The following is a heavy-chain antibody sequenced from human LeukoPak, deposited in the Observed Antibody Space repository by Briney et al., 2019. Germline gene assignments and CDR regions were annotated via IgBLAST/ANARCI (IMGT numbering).Heavy chain of an antibody. Sequence: KPSETLSLTCTVSGGSISSYYWSWIRQPPGKGLEWIGQISHSGSTNYNPSLKSRVTISGDTSKNQFSLKLSSVTAADTAVYYCARKFRAGSDYSYYYYMDVWGKGTTVTVSS. V-gene: IGHV4-34*01. D-gene: IGHD3-10*01. CDR3: ARKFRAGSDYSYYYYMDV. J-gene: IGHJ6*03. CDR1: GGSISSYY. CDR2: ISHSGST.